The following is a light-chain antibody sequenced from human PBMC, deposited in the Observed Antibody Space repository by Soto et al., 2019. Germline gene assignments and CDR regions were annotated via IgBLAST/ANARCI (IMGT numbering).Light chain of an antibody. CDR1: QSISSF. V-gene: IGKV1-5*01. CDR2: DAS. J-gene: IGKJ1*01. Sequence: DIQMTQSPSTVSGSVGDRVTITCRASQSISSFVAWYQQKPGKAPKLLIYDASSLERGVPSTFSGSGSGTEFNLTISSRQPDDFATYYCQQYNSYPWTFGQGTMAEMK. CDR3: QQYNSYPWT.